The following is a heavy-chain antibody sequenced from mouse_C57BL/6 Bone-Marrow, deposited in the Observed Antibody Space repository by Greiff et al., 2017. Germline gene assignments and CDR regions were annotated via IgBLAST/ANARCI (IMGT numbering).Heavy chain of an antibody. CDR1: GYSITSGYY. CDR3: ASLTTPFAY. J-gene: IGHJ3*01. V-gene: IGHV3-6*01. Sequence: ESGPGLVKPSQSLSLTCSVTGYSITSGYYWNWIRQFPGNKLEWMGYISYDGSNNYNPSLKNRISITRDTSKNQFFLKLNSVTTEDTATYYCASLTTPFAYWGQGTLVTVSA. CDR2: ISYDGSN. D-gene: IGHD1-1*01.